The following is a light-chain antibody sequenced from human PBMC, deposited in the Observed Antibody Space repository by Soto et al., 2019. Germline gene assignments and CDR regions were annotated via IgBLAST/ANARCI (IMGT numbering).Light chain of an antibody. V-gene: IGKV3-20*01. J-gene: IGKJ1*01. CDR3: QQYVSPPWT. Sequence: IVLTQSPGTLSLSRGEKTTLSFRASQSLSKTYLAWYQKKPGQAPRLLIDGASSRATGTPDRFSGSGSGTDFTLTISRLEPEDFAVYYCQQYVSPPWTFGQGTKVDIK. CDR1: QSLSKTY. CDR2: GAS.